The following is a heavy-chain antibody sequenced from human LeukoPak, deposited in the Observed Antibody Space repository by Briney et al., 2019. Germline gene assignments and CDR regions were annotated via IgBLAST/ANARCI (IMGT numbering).Heavy chain of an antibody. CDR1: GFTFSSYA. D-gene: IGHD4-17*01. J-gene: IGHJ6*02. CDR3: ARASRSHGAYYYYYGMDV. CDR2: ISSSSSYI. Sequence: GGSLRLSCAASGFTFSSYAMSWVRQAPGKGLEWVSSISSSSSYIYYADSVKGRFTISRDNAKNSLYLQMNSLRAEDTAVYYCARASRSHGAYYYYYGMDVWGQGTTVTVSS. V-gene: IGHV3-21*01.